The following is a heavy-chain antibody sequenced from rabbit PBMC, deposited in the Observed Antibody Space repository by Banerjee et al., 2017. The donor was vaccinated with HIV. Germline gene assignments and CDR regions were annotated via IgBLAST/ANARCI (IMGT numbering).Heavy chain of an antibody. Sequence: YGSTNYASWVTGRYTISLDNAQNTVFLQMTSLTDADTATYFCARGFAYYGTRLDLWGPGTLVPVS. CDR3: ARGFAYYGTRLDL. D-gene: IGHD1-1*01. CDR2: YGST. V-gene: IGHV1S8*01. J-gene: IGHJ3*01.